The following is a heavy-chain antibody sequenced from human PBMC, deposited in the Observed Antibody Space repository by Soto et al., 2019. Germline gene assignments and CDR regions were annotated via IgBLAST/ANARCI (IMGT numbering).Heavy chain of an antibody. CDR1: GFTVSSNY. Sequence: PGGSLRLSCAASGFTVSSNYMSWVRQAPGKGLEWVSVLSWDGSTTYHADSVKGRFTISRDSSKNSLYLQMNSLRTEDTALYYCAKDTFKRGQLGPIDYWGQGTLVTVSS. CDR3: AKDTFKRGQLGPIDY. CDR2: LSWDGSTT. J-gene: IGHJ4*02. V-gene: IGHV3-43*01. D-gene: IGHD6-13*01.